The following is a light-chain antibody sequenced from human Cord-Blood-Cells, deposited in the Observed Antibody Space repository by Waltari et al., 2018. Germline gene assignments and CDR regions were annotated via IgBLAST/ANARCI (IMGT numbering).Light chain of an antibody. CDR2: DAT. CDR3: QQRSNYT. Sequence: EIVLTQSPATLSLAPGERATRSCRASQSVSSYLAWYQQKPGQAHRLLIYDATNRATGIPARFSGSGSGTDFTLTISSLEPEDFAVYYCQQRSNYTFGQGTKLEIK. CDR1: QSVSSY. V-gene: IGKV3-11*01. J-gene: IGKJ2*01.